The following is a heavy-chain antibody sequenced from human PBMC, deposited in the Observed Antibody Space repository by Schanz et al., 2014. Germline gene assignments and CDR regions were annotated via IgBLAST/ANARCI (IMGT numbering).Heavy chain of an antibody. CDR3: AKARRKSNCSGGRCFHYSYYGMDV. J-gene: IGHJ6*02. D-gene: IGHD2-15*01. Sequence: EVQLVESGGGLVKPGGSLRLSCAASGFTFSSYSMNWVRQAPGKGLEWVSSISSSSSYIYYADSVKGRFTISRDNAKNSLYLQMNSLRAEDTAVYYCAKARRKSNCSGGRCFHYSYYGMDVWGQGTLVTVSS. V-gene: IGHV3-21*04. CDR1: GFTFSSYS. CDR2: ISSSSSYI.